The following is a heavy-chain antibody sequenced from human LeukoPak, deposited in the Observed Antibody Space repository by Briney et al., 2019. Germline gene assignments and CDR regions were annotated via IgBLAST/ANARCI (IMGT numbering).Heavy chain of an antibody. V-gene: IGHV3-33*06. CDR1: GFTFSSFG. CDR2: IWSDGNNK. CDR3: AKDWLRLALVRFDY. J-gene: IGHJ4*02. Sequence: GGSLRLSCAASGFTFSSFGMHWVRQAPGKGLEWVAVIWSDGNNKYYADSVKGRFTISRDNSKNTLYLQMNSLRAEDTAVYYCAKDWLRLALVRFDYWGQGTLVTVSS. D-gene: IGHD3-16*01.